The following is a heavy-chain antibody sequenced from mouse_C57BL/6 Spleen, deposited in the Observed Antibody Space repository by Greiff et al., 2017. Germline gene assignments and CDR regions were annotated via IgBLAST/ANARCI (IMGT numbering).Heavy chain of an antibody. V-gene: IGHV5-4*01. Sequence: EVQGVESGGGLVKPGGSLKLSCAASGFTFSSYAMSWVRQTPEKRLEWVATISDGGSYTYYPDNVKGRFTISRDNAKNNLYLQMSHLKSEDTAMYYCARGDYDYWFAYWGQGTLVTVSA. CDR1: GFTFSSYA. D-gene: IGHD2-4*01. CDR3: ARGDYDYWFAY. J-gene: IGHJ3*01. CDR2: ISDGGSYT.